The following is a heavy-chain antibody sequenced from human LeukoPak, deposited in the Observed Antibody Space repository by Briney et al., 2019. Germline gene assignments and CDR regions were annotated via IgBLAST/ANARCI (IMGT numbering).Heavy chain of an antibody. J-gene: IGHJ6*02. V-gene: IGHV3-21*01. CDR1: GFTFSSYS. Sequence: PGGSLRLSCAASGFTFSSYSMNWVRQATGKGLEWVSSISGSSSYIYYADSVKGRFTISRDNAKNSLYLQMNSRRAENTAVYYCARDRGYSGFMDVWGQETTVTVSS. CDR2: ISGSSSYI. CDR3: ARDRGYSGFMDV. D-gene: IGHD5-12*01.